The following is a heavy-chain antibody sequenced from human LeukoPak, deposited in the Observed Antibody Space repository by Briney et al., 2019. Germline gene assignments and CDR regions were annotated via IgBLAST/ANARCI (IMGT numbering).Heavy chain of an antibody. D-gene: IGHD6-19*01. J-gene: IGHJ4*02. CDR2: ISAYNGNT. CDR3: ARDSSGWYPFDY. CDR1: GFSFLGYA. V-gene: IGHV1-18*01. Sequence: ASVKVSCKASGFSFLGYAISWVRQAPGQGLEWMGWISAYNGNTNYAQKLQGRVTMTTDTSTSTAYMELRSLRSDDTAVYYCARDSSGWYPFDYWGQGTLVTVSS.